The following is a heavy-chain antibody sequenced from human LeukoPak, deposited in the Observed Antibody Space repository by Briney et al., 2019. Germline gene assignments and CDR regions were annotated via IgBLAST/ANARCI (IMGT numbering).Heavy chain of an antibody. CDR1: GFTFSSYE. Sequence: GGSLTLSCAASGFTFSSYEMNWVRQAPGKGLEWVSYISSSGSAIYYPDSVKGRFTISRDNAKNLLYLQMNNLRAEDTAVYYCAGHSTGAADYWGQGIQVAVSS. CDR2: ISSSGSAI. CDR3: AGHSTGAADY. V-gene: IGHV3-48*03. J-gene: IGHJ4*02. D-gene: IGHD7-27*01.